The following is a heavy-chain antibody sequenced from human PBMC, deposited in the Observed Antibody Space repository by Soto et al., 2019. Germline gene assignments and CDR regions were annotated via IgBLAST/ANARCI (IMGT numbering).Heavy chain of an antibody. D-gene: IGHD6-13*01. CDR3: ARDSSSWVYYYMDV. CDR1: GFTFSSYS. CDR2: ISSSSSYI. Sequence: GGSLRLSCAASGFTFSSYSMNWVRQAPGKGLEWVSSISSSSSYIYYADSVKGRFTISRDNAKNSLYLQMNSLRAEDTAVYYCARDSSSWVYYYMDVWGKGTTVTVSS. J-gene: IGHJ6*03. V-gene: IGHV3-21*01.